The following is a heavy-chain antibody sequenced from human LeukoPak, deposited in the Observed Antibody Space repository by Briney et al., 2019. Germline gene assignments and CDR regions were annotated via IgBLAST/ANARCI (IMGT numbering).Heavy chain of an antibody. CDR2: ISSSGSTI. Sequence: PGGSLRLSCAASRFTFSYYEMNWVRQAPGKGLEWVSYISSSGSTIYYADSVKGRFTISRDNAKDSLYLQMNILRAEDTAVYYCAELGITMIGGVWGKGTTVTISS. D-gene: IGHD3-10*02. J-gene: IGHJ6*04. CDR1: RFTFSYYE. CDR3: AELGITMIGGV. V-gene: IGHV3-48*03.